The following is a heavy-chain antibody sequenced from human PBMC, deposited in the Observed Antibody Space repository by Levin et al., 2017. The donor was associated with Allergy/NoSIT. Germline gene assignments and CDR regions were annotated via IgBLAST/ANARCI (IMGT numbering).Heavy chain of an antibody. CDR2: LSHDAVNK. V-gene: IGHV3-30*18. Sequence: GESLKISCAASGFTFDKYAMHWVRRTPGKGLQWVAVLSHDAVNKHYAESVKGRFTVSRDNSENTLDLEMTRLRTEDTGVYYCAKDRAGEYNWNYVGPFDYWGRGILVTGSP. CDR1: GFTFDKYA. CDR3: AKDRAGEYNWNYVGPFDY. D-gene: IGHD1-7*01. J-gene: IGHJ4*02.